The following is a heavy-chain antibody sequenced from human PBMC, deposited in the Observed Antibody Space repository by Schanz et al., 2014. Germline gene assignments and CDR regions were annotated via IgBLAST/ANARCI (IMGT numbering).Heavy chain of an antibody. CDR1: GFTFSDYS. J-gene: IGHJ5*02. CDR3: ARAGYDADNWFDP. Sequence: EVQLVESGGGWVQPGGSLRLSCAASGFTFSDYSMNWVRQAPGKGLEWLSYISDSGTYTNYADSVKGRFTISRDNAKNSLFLQMNSLRAEDTAVYYCARAGYDADNWFDPWGQGTLVTVSS. V-gene: IGHV3-48*01. D-gene: IGHD2-2*01. CDR2: ISDSGTYT.